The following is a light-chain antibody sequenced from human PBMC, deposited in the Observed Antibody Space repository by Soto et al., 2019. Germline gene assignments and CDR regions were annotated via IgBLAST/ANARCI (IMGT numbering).Light chain of an antibody. V-gene: IGLV2-14*01. CDR1: SSDVGGYNY. CDR2: NVN. Sequence: QSALTQAASVSGSPGQSITISCIGTSSDVGGYNYVSWYQQHPDKAPKLVIYNVNNRPSGVSARFSGSKSGNTASLIISGLQAEDEADYYCSSYTSISTVVFGGGTKLTVL. J-gene: IGLJ2*01. CDR3: SSYTSISTVV.